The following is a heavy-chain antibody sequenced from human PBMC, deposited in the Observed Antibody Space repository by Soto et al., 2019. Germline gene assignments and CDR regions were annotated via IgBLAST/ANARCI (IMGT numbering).Heavy chain of an antibody. D-gene: IGHD3-22*01. CDR3: SRVPPCCLDSSGYYYVGDYYYGMDV. CDR1: GFTFSSYI. V-gene: IGHV3-21*01. CDR2: ISSSSSYI. J-gene: IGHJ6*02. Sequence: GGSLILSCPASGFTFSSYIMNWVRQAPGKGLEWVSSISSSSSYIYYADSVNGRFTISRDNAKNSLYLQMNSLRAEDTAVYYCSRVPPCCLDSSGYYYVGDYYYGMDVWGQGTTVTVSS.